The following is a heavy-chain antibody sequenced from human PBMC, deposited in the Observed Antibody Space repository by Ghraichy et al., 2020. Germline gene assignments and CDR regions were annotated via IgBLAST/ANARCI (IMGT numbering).Heavy chain of an antibody. V-gene: IGHV6-1*01. D-gene: IGHD2-2*01. CDR3: AREGPDIVVVPAAMRSNYYYYGMDV. CDR1: GDSVYSNSAA. J-gene: IGHJ6*02. Sequence: SQTLSLTCAISGDSVYSNSAAWTWIRQSPSKGLEWLGRTYYSSKWYNDSAVSVKSRITINPDTSQNPFSLQLNSVTPADTAVYSCAREGPDIVVVPAAMRSNYYYYGMDVWGQGTTVAVSS. CDR2: TYYSSKWYN.